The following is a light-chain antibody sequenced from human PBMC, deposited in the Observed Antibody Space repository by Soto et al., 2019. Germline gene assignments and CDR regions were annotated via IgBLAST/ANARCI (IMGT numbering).Light chain of an antibody. J-gene: IGKJ2*01. CDR1: QTITSS. V-gene: IGKV1-39*01. Sequence: DIQMTQSPSSLSASVGDRVTITCRASQTITSSLNYYQQKPGKAPELLIYAASSLQSGVPSRFSGSGSGTHFTLTISSLQPEDFATYYCQQTYSTPYTFGQGTKLQTK. CDR3: QQTYSTPYT. CDR2: AAS.